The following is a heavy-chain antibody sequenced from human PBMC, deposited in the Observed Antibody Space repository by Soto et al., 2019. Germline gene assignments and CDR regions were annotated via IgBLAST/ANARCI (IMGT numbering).Heavy chain of an antibody. D-gene: IGHD2-21*02. Sequence: QITLKESGPTLVKPTQTLTLTYTFSGFSLSTSGVGVGWIRQPPGKALEWLALIYWDDDKRYSPSLKSRLTITKDTSKNQVVLTMTNMDPVDTATYYCAHSTRVVTATGYFQHWGQGTLVTVSS. V-gene: IGHV2-5*02. CDR1: GFSLSTSGVG. CDR2: IYWDDDK. CDR3: AHSTRVVTATGYFQH. J-gene: IGHJ1*01.